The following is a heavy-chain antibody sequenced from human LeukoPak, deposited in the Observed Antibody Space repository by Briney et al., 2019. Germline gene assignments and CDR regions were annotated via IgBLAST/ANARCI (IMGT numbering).Heavy chain of an antibody. CDR1: GFTFSGYG. V-gene: IGHV3-23*01. CDR3: AKGVGYCSGGSCQQFDY. J-gene: IGHJ4*02. CDR2: ISGSGGST. D-gene: IGHD2-15*01. Sequence: GGSLRLSCAASGFTFSGYGMSWVRQAPGKGLKWVSAISGSGGSTYYADSVKGRITISRDNSKNTLYLQMNSLRAEDTAVYYCAKGVGYCSGGSCQQFDYWGQETLVTVSS.